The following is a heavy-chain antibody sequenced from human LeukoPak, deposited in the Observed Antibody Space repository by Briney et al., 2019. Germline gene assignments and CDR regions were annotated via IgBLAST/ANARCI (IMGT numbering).Heavy chain of an antibody. CDR3: ARVDLSWSDSSGYYRDWFDP. CDR1: GYTFTSYG. Sequence: GASVKVSCKASGYTFTSYGISWVRQAPGQGLEWMGWISAYNGNTNYAQKVQGRVTMTTDTSTTTAYMELRSLRSDDTAVYYCARVDLSWSDSSGYYRDWFDPWGQGTLVTVSS. D-gene: IGHD3-22*01. J-gene: IGHJ5*02. CDR2: ISAYNGNT. V-gene: IGHV1-18*01.